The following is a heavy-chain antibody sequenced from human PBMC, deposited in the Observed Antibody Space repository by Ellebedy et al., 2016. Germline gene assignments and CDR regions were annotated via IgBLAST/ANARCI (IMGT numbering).Heavy chain of an antibody. V-gene: IGHV3-23*01. CDR1: GFTFSNYG. J-gene: IGHJ6*02. CDR2: ISVSGGST. D-gene: IGHD4-11*01. CDR3: AKDIRLTVAVYPMDV. Sequence: GGSLRLSCAASGFTFSNYGMSWVRQAPGKGLEWVSGISVSGGSTYHADSVKGRFTISRDNSKSTRYLQMNSLRAEDTALYYCAKDIRLTVAVYPMDVWGQGTTVTVSS.